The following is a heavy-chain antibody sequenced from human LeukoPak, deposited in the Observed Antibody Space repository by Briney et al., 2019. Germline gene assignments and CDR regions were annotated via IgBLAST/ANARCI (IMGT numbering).Heavy chain of an antibody. CDR1: GFTFNTYE. Sequence: PGGSLRLSCAASGFTFNTYELNWVRQAPGKGLEWLAHISNSGDTIHYATSVEDRFAISRDNAKSSVYLQMNSLRVEDTALYYCARDATTTVGWVYMDVWGKGTAVTIS. CDR3: ARDATTTVGWVYMDV. V-gene: IGHV3-48*03. CDR2: ISNSGDTI. D-gene: IGHD4-11*01. J-gene: IGHJ6*03.